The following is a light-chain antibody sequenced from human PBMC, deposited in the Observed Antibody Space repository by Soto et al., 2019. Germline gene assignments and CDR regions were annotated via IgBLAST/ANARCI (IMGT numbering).Light chain of an antibody. J-gene: IGLJ2*01. CDR3: SSDTSSSTVI. CDR2: DVS. Sequence: QSALTQPASVSESPGQSITISCTGTSSDIGGYNYVSWYQQHPGKAPKPMIYDVSNRPSGISNRFSGSRSGNTASLTISGLPAEDEDDYYCSSDTSSSTVIFGGGTKLTVL. CDR1: SSDIGGYNY. V-gene: IGLV2-14*01.